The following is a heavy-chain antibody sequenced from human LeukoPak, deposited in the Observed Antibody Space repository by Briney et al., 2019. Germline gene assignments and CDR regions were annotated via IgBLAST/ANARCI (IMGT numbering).Heavy chain of an antibody. Sequence: GGSLRLSCAAPGFTFSSYAMSWVRQAPGKGLEWVSAISDGGHNTYYADSVKGRFAISRDDSTNMLFLQMNSLRAEDTAVYYCAKPPYISGSFYWGQGTLVTVSS. J-gene: IGHJ4*02. D-gene: IGHD6-19*01. CDR1: GFTFSSYA. CDR3: AKPPYISGSFY. V-gene: IGHV3-23*01. CDR2: ISDGGHNT.